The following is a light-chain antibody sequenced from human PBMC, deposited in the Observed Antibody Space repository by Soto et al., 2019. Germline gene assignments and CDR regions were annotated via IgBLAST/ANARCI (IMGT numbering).Light chain of an antibody. CDR2: GAS. CDR1: QSISSN. V-gene: IGKV3-15*01. CDR3: QQTYRTPLT. J-gene: IGKJ4*01. Sequence: ETVMTQSPATLSVSPGERATLSCRASQSISSNLAWYQQKPGQAPRLLIYGASTRATGIPARFTGSGSGTEFTLTISSLQSEDFAVYYCQQTYRTPLTFGGGTKVDIK.